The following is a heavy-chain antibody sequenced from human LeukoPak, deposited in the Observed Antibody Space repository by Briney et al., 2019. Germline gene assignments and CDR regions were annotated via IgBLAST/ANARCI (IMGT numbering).Heavy chain of an antibody. D-gene: IGHD3-10*01. CDR2: INPSGGST. Sequence: ASVKVSCKASGYTFTSYYVHWVRQAPGQGLEWMGIINPSGGSTSYAQKFQGRVTMTRDTSTSTVYMELSSLRSEDTAVYYCARGPPLWFGELLPGLWGQGTLVTVSS. CDR1: GYTFTSYY. V-gene: IGHV1-46*01. CDR3: ARGPPLWFGELLPGL. J-gene: IGHJ4*02.